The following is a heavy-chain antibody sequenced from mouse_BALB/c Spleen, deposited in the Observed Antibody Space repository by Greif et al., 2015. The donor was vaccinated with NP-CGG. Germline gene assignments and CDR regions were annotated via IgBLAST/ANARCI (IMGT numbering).Heavy chain of an antibody. Sequence: QVQLQQPGAELVKPGASVKLSCKASGYTFISYYMYWVKQRPGQGLEWIGEINPSNGGANLNEKFKSKATLTIDKSFSTAYMQLSSLTSEDSAVYFCTRGRRRDFDFWGQGTTLTVSS. CDR2: INPSNGGA. V-gene: IGHV1S81*02. D-gene: IGHD1-2*01. CDR3: TRGRRRDFDF. J-gene: IGHJ2*01. CDR1: GYTFISYY.